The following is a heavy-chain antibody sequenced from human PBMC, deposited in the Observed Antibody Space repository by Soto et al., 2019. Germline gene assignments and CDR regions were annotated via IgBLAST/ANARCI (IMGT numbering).Heavy chain of an antibody. CDR3: ARDSLVYGSGRPSNWLAA. CDR1: GFTFNRHP. V-gene: IGHV3-30*09. Sequence: QMHLVESGGGVVQPRKSLRLSCAASGFTFNRHPIHWVRQAPGKGLEWIAVISYDGSTKHSADSVKGRFDISRDNSENIVFMQINSLRPEDTAIYYCARDSLVYGSGRPSNWLAAWGQGTLVTVSS. D-gene: IGHD3-10*01. CDR2: ISYDGSTK. J-gene: IGHJ5*02.